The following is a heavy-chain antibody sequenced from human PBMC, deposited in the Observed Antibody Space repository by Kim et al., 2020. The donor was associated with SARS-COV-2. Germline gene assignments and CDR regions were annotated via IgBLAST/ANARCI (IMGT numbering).Heavy chain of an antibody. CDR1: GFNFDDYA. J-gene: IGHJ4*02. CDR2: ISWNSGSI. CDR3: ARTNYRYGFDY. Sequence: GGSLRLSCAASGFNFDDYAMRWVRQAPGKGLEWVSGISWNSGSIGYADSVKGRFTISRDNAKNSLHLQMNSLRAEDTALYFCARTNYRYGFDYWGQGTLVTVSS. V-gene: IGHV3-9*01. D-gene: IGHD1-7*01.